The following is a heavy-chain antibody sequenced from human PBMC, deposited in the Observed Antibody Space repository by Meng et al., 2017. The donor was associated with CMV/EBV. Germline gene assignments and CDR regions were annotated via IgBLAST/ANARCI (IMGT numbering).Heavy chain of an antibody. CDR1: GGTFSSHA. V-gene: IGHV1-69*10. CDR2: IIPILGIA. CDR3: ARVPDFWSGLDDGMDV. J-gene: IGHJ6*02. Sequence: SVKVSCKASGGTFSSHAINWVRQAPGQGLEWMGGIIPILGIANYAPNFQGRVTITADKSTSTADMELRSLRSDDTAVYYCARVPDFWSGLDDGMDVWGQGTTVTVSS. D-gene: IGHD3-3*01.